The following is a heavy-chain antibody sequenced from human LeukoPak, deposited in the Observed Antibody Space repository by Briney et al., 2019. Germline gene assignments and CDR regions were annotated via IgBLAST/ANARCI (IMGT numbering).Heavy chain of an antibody. D-gene: IGHD2-2*01. Sequence: GGSLRLSCAASGFTFSDYYMSWIRQAPGKGLEWISYISSSSSYTNYADSVKGRFTISRDNSKNTLSLQMNSLRAEDTAVYYCAKPPWRCSSTTCYHFDYWGQGTLVTVSS. V-gene: IGHV3-11*03. CDR1: GFTFSDYY. CDR3: AKPPWRCSSTTCYHFDY. J-gene: IGHJ4*02. CDR2: ISSSSSYT.